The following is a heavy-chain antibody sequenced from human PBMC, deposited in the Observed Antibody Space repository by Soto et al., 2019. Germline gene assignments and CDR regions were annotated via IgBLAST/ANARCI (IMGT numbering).Heavy chain of an antibody. V-gene: IGHV1-2*02. D-gene: IGHD2-2*01. CDR3: ARDFVSTIGYFVY. J-gene: IGHJ4*02. CDR1: GYTFIGNY. Sequence: ASLKVSCQSSGYTFIGNYVHWVRQAPGQGLERVGWINPNSGATNSAQKFQGRVTMTRDTSIMTTYMELSRLRSDDTAVYYRARDFVSTIGYFVYWGQGLFFTVSS. CDR2: INPNSGAT.